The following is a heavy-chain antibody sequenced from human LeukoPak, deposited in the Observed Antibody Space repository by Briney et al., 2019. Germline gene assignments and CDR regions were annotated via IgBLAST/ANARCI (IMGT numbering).Heavy chain of an antibody. CDR1: GFIFSDHY. CDR3: ARTNLHRGGHWNFDL. CDR2: ARNKANSYTT. Sequence: GGSLRLSCVASGFIFSDHYMDWVRQTPGKGLEWVGRARNKANSYTTEYAASVKGRFTVSRDESTNSLLLQMNNLKIEDTAVYFCARTNLHRGGHWNFDLWGRGTLVTVSS. J-gene: IGHJ2*01. V-gene: IGHV3-72*01.